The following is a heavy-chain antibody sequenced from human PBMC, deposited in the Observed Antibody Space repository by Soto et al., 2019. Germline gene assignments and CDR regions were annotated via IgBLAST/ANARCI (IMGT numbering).Heavy chain of an antibody. CDR3: ARVSMHSTTQPPGH. D-gene: IGHD1-1*01. V-gene: IGHV3-13*05. CDR1: GFSFRDYD. CDR2: LGAADDP. J-gene: IGHJ4*02. Sequence: EVQLVESGGGSVQPGESLRLSCAASGFSFRDYDMHWVHQPTGKRPEWVSGLGAADDPYYVASVKGRFTISRDDARNSLYLQMSSLRAEDTAVYYCARVSMHSTTQPPGHWGQGTLVNVSS.